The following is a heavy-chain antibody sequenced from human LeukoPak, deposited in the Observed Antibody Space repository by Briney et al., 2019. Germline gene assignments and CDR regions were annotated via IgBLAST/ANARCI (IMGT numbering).Heavy chain of an antibody. CDR1: GGSISSGGYS. D-gene: IGHD4-17*01. CDR3: ARGRTTVVTPAYWFDP. J-gene: IGHJ5*02. Sequence: NPSETLSLTCAVSGGSISSGGYSWSWIRQPPGKGLEWIGYIYHSGSTYYNPSLKSRVTISVDRSKNQFSLKLSSVTAADTAVYYCARGRTTVVTPAYWFDPWGQGTLVTVSS. CDR2: IYHSGST. V-gene: IGHV4-30-2*01.